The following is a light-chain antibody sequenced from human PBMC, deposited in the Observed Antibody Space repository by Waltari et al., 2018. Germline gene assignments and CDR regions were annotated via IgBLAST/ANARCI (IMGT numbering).Light chain of an antibody. V-gene: IGLV1-47*01. CDR3: ATWDDNLSAWV. Sequence: QSVVTQPPSASGTPGQRVTMSCSGGRSNIAKNYVVWYQQLPGTAPRLLVYRNDARSSGDTARFAGSKSGTSASLGISGLRSEDEADYYCATWDDNLSAWVFGGGTKLTVL. J-gene: IGLJ3*02. CDR1: RSNIAKNY. CDR2: RND.